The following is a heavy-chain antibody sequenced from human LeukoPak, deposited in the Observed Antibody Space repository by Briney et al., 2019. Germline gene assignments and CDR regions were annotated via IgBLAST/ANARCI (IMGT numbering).Heavy chain of an antibody. CDR2: ISAYNGNT. D-gene: IGHD1-26*01. CDR3: ARGWELHDAFDI. V-gene: IGHV1-18*01. Sequence: APVTVSCTASGYTFTSYGISWVRQAPGQGLEWMGWISAYNGNTNYAQKLQGRVTMTTDTSTSTAYMELSSLRSEDTAVYYCARGWELHDAFDIWGQGTMVTVSS. CDR1: GYTFTSYG. J-gene: IGHJ3*02.